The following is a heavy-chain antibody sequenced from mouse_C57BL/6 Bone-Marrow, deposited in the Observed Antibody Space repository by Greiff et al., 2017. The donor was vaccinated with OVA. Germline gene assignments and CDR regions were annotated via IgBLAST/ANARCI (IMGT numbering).Heavy chain of an antibody. CDR1: GYTFTSYG. D-gene: IGHD2-5*01. CDR2: IYPRSGNT. J-gene: IGHJ3*01. CDR3: ASDYSNWFAY. V-gene: IGHV1-81*01. Sequence: VQLQQSGAELVRPGASVKLSCKASGYTFTSYGISWVKQRTGQGLEWIGEIYPRSGNTYYNEKFKGKATLTADKSSSTAYMQLSSLTSEDSAVYCCASDYSNWFAYWGQGTLVTVSA.